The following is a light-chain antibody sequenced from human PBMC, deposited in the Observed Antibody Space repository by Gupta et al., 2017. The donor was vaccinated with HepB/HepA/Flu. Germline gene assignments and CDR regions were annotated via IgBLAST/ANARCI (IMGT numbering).Light chain of an antibody. V-gene: IGLV1-44*01. J-gene: IGLJ2*01. CDR1: SPNIRSNT. CDR2: SNN. Sequence: QSVLTQPHSASGTPGQRVTISWSRSSPNIRSNTVNWYQQLPGTAPKLLIYSNNQPPSGVPDRFSGSKSGTSASLAISGLQSEDEADYYCAAWDDSLNGVVFGGGTKLTVL. CDR3: AAWDDSLNGVV.